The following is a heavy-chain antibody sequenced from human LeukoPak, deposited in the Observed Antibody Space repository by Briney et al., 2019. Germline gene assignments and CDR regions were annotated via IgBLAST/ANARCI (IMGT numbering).Heavy chain of an antibody. D-gene: IGHD6-13*01. Sequence: GGSLRLSCAASGFTFSSYAMSWVRQAPGKGLEWVSAISGSGGSTYYADSVKGRFTISRDNSKNTLYLQMNRLRAEDTAVYYCAKDVSIAAAGLVDYWGQGTLVTVSS. CDR3: AKDVSIAAAGLVDY. J-gene: IGHJ4*02. V-gene: IGHV3-23*01. CDR2: ISGSGGST. CDR1: GFTFSSYA.